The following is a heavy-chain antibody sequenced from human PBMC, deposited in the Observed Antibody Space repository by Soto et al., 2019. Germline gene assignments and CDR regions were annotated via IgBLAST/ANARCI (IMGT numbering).Heavy chain of an antibody. D-gene: IGHD2-15*01. V-gene: IGHV3-23*01. CDR1: GFTFSSYA. Sequence: PGGSLRLSCAASGFTFSSYAMSWVRQAPGKGLEWVSAISGSGGSTYYADSVKGRFTISRDNSKNMLFLQMNSLRVEDTAVYFCTKDGRFDSDGSLYYYYYGMDVWGQGTTVTVSS. CDR2: ISGSGGST. J-gene: IGHJ6*02. CDR3: TKDGRFDSDGSLYYYYYGMDV.